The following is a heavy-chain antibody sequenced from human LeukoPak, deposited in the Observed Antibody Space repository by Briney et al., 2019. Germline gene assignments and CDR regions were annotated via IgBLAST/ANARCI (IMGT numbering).Heavy chain of an antibody. CDR3: IRDFRSADL. Sequence: GGSLRLSCAASGFTFSAYAMHWVRQAPGKGLEWVAIISYDGNDYNYADSVKGRFTISRDNAKNTVYLEMNSLSVEDTATYYCIRDFRSADLWGQGTLVTVTS. V-gene: IGHV3-30*04. CDR2: ISYDGNDY. CDR1: GFTFSAYA. J-gene: IGHJ5*02.